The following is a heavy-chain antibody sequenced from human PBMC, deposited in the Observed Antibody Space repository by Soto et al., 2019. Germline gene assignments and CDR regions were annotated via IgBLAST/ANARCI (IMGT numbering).Heavy chain of an antibody. CDR1: GFTFSSYS. CDR3: ARDKGDAFDI. CDR2: ISSSSSYI. Sequence: EVQLVESGGGLVKPGGSLRLSCAASGFTFSSYSMNWVRQAPGKGLEWVSSISSSSSYIYYADSVKGRFTISRDNAKNSLYLQMNSLRAEETAVYYCARDKGDAFDIWGQGTMVTVSS. J-gene: IGHJ3*02. V-gene: IGHV3-21*01.